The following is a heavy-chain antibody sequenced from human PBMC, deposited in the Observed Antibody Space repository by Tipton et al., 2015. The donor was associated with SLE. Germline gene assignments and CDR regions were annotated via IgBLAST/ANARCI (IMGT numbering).Heavy chain of an antibody. CDR1: GCSISSGYF. CDR3: ARWDTAMVTYYYGMDV. V-gene: IGHV4-38-2*01. Sequence: TLSLTCAVSGCSISSGYFWGWFRQPPGKGLEWIGSIYHRGSTYYNPSLKSRVTISVDKSKNQFSLKLSSVTAADTAVYYCARWDTAMVTYYYGMDVWGQGTTVTVSS. CDR2: IYHRGST. J-gene: IGHJ6*02. D-gene: IGHD5-18*01.